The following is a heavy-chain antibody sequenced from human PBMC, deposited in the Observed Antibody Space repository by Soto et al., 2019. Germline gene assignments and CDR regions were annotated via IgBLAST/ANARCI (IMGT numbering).Heavy chain of an antibody. V-gene: IGHV4-59*01. CDR2: IYYSGST. D-gene: IGHD3-16*01. CDR1: GGSISSYY. Sequence: SETLSLTCTVSGGSISSYYWSWIRQPPGKGLEWIGYIYYSGSTNYNPSLKSRVTISVDTSKNQFSLKLSSVTAADTAVYYCGRDLGGGPFDYWGQGTLVTVSS. J-gene: IGHJ4*02. CDR3: GRDLGGGPFDY.